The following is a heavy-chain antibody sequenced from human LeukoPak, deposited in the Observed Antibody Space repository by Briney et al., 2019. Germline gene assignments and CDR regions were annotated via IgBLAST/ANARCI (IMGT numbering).Heavy chain of an antibody. J-gene: IGHJ6*02. Sequence: SETLSLTCTVSGGSISSGDYYWSWIRQPPGKGLEWIGYIYYSGSTGYNPSLRSRVTISLDTSKNQFSLKLRSATAADTAVYYCARLGSVADRFGCYYDYAMDVWGQGTTVTVSS. CDR3: ARLGSVADRFGCYYDYAMDV. V-gene: IGHV4-30-4*02. CDR1: GGSISSGDYY. D-gene: IGHD6-19*01. CDR2: IYYSGST.